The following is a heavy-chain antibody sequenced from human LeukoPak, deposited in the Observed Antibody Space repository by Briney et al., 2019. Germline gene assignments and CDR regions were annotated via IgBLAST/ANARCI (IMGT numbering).Heavy chain of an antibody. CDR2: IKQDGSEK. CDR1: GFTFSSYW. CDR3: AKEGVSVAGRRRPWKQYYFDY. V-gene: IGHV3-7*03. Sequence: GGSLRLSCAASGFTFSSYWMSWVRQAPGKGLEWVANIKQDGSEKYYVDSVKGRFTISRDNAKNSLYLQMNSLRAEDTAVYYCAKEGVSVAGRRRPWKQYYFDYWGQGTLVTVSS. J-gene: IGHJ4*02. D-gene: IGHD6-19*01.